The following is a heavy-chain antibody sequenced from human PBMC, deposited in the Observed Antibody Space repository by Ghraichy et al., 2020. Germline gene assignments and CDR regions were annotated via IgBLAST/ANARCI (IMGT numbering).Heavy chain of an antibody. CDR2: INHSGST. Sequence: SETLSLTCAVYGGSFSGYYWSWIRQPPGKGLEWIGEINHSGSTNYNPSLKSRVTISVDTSKNQFSLKLSSVTAADTAVYYCARWGLWSGYYEGWGQGTLVTVSS. D-gene: IGHD3-3*01. CDR3: ARWGLWSGYYEG. CDR1: GGSFSGYY. J-gene: IGHJ4*02. V-gene: IGHV4-34*01.